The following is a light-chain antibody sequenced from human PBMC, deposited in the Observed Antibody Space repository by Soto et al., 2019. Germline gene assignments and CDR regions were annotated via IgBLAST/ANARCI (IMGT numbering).Light chain of an antibody. Sequence: DIQMTQSPSTLSASVGDRVTITCRASQSMTSWLAWYQQKPGKAPKLLIYKASSLESGVPSRFSGSVSGKAFTLTISSLQPDDCATYYCPQYHSYPSTFGPGTKVDIK. V-gene: IGKV1-5*03. CDR3: PQYHSYPST. J-gene: IGKJ3*01. CDR2: KAS. CDR1: QSMTSW.